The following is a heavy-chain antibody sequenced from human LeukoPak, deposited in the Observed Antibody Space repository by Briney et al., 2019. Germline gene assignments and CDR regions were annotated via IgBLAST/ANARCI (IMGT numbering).Heavy chain of an antibody. CDR3: ARNYYGSGSLYNSFDY. CDR2: TYYNSKRYT. Sequence: SQTLSLTCAISGDSVSSNSSAWSWIRQSPSRGLEWLGRTYYNSKRYTDYALYVKSRITTNPDRSKNQFSLQLDAVTPEDTAVYDCARNYYGSGSLYNSFDYWGQGILVTVSS. CDR1: GDSVSSNSSA. D-gene: IGHD3-10*01. J-gene: IGHJ4*02. V-gene: IGHV6-1*01.